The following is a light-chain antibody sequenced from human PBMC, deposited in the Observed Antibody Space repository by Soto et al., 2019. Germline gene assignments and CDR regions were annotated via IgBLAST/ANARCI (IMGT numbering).Light chain of an antibody. CDR2: DAS. Sequence: DIQMTQSPSTLSASVGDRVTITCRASQSISSWLAWYQQKPGKAPKLLIYDASSLESGVPTRFSGSGSGTDFTLTITRLQPDDFATYHCQQYNTLSLTFGGGTKVDIK. CDR1: QSISSW. J-gene: IGKJ4*01. V-gene: IGKV1-5*01. CDR3: QQYNTLSLT.